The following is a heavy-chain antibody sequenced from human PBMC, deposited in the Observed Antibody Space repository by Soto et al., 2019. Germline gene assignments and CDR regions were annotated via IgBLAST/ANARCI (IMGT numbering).Heavy chain of an antibody. Sequence: EVQLVESGGGLVKPGGSLRLSCAASGFTFSSYSMNWFRQAPGKGLEWVSSISSSSSYIYYADSVKGRFTISRDNAKNSLYLQMNSLRAEDTAVYYCAREGYCSSTSCYPYYYYGMDVWGQGTTVTVSS. V-gene: IGHV3-21*01. J-gene: IGHJ6*02. CDR1: GFTFSSYS. CDR2: ISSSSSYI. D-gene: IGHD2-2*01. CDR3: AREGYCSSTSCYPYYYYGMDV.